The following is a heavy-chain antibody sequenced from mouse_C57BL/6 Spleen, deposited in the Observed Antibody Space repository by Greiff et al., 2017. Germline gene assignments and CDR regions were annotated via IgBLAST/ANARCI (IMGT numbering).Heavy chain of an antibody. Sequence: EVKLQESGPGLVKPSQSLSLTCSVTGYSITSGYYWNWIRQFPGNKLEWMGYISYDGSNNYNPSLKNRISITRDTSKNQFFLKLNSVTTEDTATYYCARGLVWDYWGQGTTLTVSS. V-gene: IGHV3-6*01. D-gene: IGHD6-2*01. J-gene: IGHJ2*01. CDR3: ARGLVWDY. CDR1: GYSITSGYY. CDR2: ISYDGSN.